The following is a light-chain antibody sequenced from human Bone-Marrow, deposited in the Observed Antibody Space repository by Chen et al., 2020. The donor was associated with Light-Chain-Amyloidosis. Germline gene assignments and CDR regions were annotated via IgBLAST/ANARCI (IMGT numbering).Light chain of an antibody. CDR1: QSVSSSY. Sequence: EIVLTQSPGTLSLSPGERATLSCRACQSVSSSYLAWYQQKPGQAPRLLIYGASSGATGIPDRFSGSGSGTDFTLTISRLEPEDFAVYYCQQYGSSFTFGPGTKVDIK. V-gene: IGKV3-20*01. CDR3: QQYGSSFT. CDR2: GAS. J-gene: IGKJ3*01.